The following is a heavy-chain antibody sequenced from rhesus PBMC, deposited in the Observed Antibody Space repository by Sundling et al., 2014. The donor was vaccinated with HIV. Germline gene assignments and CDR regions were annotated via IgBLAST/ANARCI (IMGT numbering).Heavy chain of an antibody. CDR2: IYGSDSST. D-gene: IGHD3-3*01. V-gene: IGHV4-169*01. Sequence: QLQLQESGPGLVKPSETLSVTCAVSGGSINSTYWSWIRQAPGKGLEWIGYIYGSDSSTNYNPSLKSRVTLSVDTSKNQLSLKLSSVTAADTAVYYCARTGPWTGYYSFDYWGQGVLVTVSS. J-gene: IGHJ4*01. CDR3: ARTGPWTGYYSFDY. CDR1: GGSINSTY.